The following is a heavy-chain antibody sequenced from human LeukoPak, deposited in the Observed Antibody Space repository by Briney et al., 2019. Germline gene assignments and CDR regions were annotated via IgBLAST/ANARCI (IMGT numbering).Heavy chain of an antibody. J-gene: IGHJ6*03. CDR1: GGSISGFF. CDR3: ARGYCSSTTCSGVGYLDA. CDR2: IYYSGTT. V-gene: IGHV4-59*08. Sequence: SETLSLTCTVSGGSISGFFWTWIRQSPGKGLEYIGYIYYSGTTDYNPSLKSRVTISVDTSKNQFSLNLTSVTAADRAVYYCARGYCSSTTCSGVGYLDAWGKGTTVSVSS. D-gene: IGHD2-2*01.